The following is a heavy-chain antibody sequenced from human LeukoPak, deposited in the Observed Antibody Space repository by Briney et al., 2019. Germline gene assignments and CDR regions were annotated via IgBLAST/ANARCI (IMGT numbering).Heavy chain of an antibody. CDR3: AREGKYYYDSSGYYYAHGGFDY. Sequence: SETLSLTCTVSGGSISSYYWSWIRQPPGKGLEWIGYIYYSGSTYYNPSLKSRVTISVDTSKNQFSLKLSSVTAADTAVYYCAREGKYYYDSSGYYYAHGGFDYWGQGTLVTVSS. J-gene: IGHJ4*02. CDR2: IYYSGST. V-gene: IGHV4-30-4*01. CDR1: GGSISSYY. D-gene: IGHD3-22*01.